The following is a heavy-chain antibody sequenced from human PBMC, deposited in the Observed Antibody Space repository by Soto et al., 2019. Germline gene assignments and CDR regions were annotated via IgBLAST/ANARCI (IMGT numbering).Heavy chain of an antibody. V-gene: IGHV3-30-3*01. J-gene: IGHJ3*02. D-gene: IGHD6-19*01. CDR3: ASRSSGWYAGAFDI. CDR2: ISYDGSNK. CDR1: GFTFSSYA. Sequence: QVQLVESGGGVVQPGRSLRLSCAASGFTFSSYAMHWVRQAPGKGLEWVAVISYDGSNKYYADSVKGRFTISRDNSKNTLYLQMNSLRAEDTAVYYCASRSSGWYAGAFDIWGQGTMVTVSS.